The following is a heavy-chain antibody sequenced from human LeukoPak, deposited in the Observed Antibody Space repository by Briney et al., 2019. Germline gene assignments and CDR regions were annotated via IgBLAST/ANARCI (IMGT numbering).Heavy chain of an antibody. CDR3: ARSLYCSSTSCSDFDY. CDR2: MNPNSGGT. Sequence: ASVKVSCKASGYTFTGYYMHWVRQAPGQGLEWMGWMNPNSGGTNYAQKFQGRVTMTRDTSISTAYMELSRLRSDDTAVYYCARSLYCSSTSCSDFDYWGQGTLVTVSS. D-gene: IGHD2-2*01. V-gene: IGHV1-2*02. CDR1: GYTFTGYY. J-gene: IGHJ4*02.